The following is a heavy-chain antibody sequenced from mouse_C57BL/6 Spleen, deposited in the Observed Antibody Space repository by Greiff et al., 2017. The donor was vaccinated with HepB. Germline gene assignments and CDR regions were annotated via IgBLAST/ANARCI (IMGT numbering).Heavy chain of an antibody. CDR3: ARDITVEGFDY. CDR2: IYPGNGDT. CDR1: GPTFLSSI. V-gene: IGHV1-12*01. Sequence: LQQLGAELVSPGASLKLSCKPSGPTFLSSIMPWVKQTPRQGLEWIGAIYPGNGDTSYNQKFKGKATLTVDKSSSTAYMQLSSLTSEDSAVYFCARDITVEGFDYWGQGTTLTVSS. D-gene: IGHD1-1*01. J-gene: IGHJ2*01.